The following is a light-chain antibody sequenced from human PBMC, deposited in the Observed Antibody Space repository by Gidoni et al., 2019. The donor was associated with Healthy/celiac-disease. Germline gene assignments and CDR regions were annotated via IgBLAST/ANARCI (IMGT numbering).Light chain of an antibody. V-gene: IGKV1-33*01. Sequence: DIKITQSPSSLSASVGDRVTITCQASQDISNYLNWYQQKPGKAPKLLIYDASNLETGVPSRFSGSGSGTDLTFTISSLQPEDIATYYCQQYDNLPYTFGQGTKLEIK. CDR2: DAS. CDR1: QDISNY. J-gene: IGKJ2*01. CDR3: QQYDNLPYT.